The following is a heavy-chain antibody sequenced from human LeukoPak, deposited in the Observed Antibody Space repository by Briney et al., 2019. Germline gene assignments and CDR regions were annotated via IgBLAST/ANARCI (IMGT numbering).Heavy chain of an antibody. J-gene: IGHJ6*02. V-gene: IGHV1-46*01. CDR3: ARAPGGAYYYYGMDV. CDR2: SNPSGGST. CDR1: GYTFTSYY. D-gene: IGHD1-26*01. Sequence: ASVKVSCKASGYTFTSYYMHWVRQAPGQGLEWMGISNPSGGSTSYAQKFQGRVTMTRDTSTSTVYMELSSLRSEDTAVYYCARAPGGAYYYYGMDVWGQGTTVTVSS.